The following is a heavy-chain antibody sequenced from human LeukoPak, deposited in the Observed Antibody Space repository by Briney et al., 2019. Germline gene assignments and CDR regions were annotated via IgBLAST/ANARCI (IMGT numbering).Heavy chain of an antibody. CDR2: INSDGTTT. CDR3: ARGDYAFDI. Sequence: GGSLRLSCAASGFTFSNYWMHWVRQTPGKGLVWVSRINSDGTTTSYADSVKGRFTISRDTAKNTLYLQMNSLRAEDTAVYYCARGDYAFDIWGQGTMVTVSS. D-gene: IGHD2-21*01. J-gene: IGHJ3*02. V-gene: IGHV3-74*01. CDR1: GFTFSNYW.